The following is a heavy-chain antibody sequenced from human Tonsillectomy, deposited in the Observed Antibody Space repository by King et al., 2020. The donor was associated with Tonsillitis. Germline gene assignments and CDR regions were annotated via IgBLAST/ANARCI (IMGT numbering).Heavy chain of an antibody. Sequence: VQLVESGAEVKKPGESLKISCKGSGYRFTNNWIGSVRQMPGKGLEWMGFIYPGDADTTYSPSFQGQVTISADKSISTAYLQWSSLRASDTAMYYCAKHRGGYFASGTFDCWGQGTLVTVSS. CDR3: AKHRGGYFASGTFDC. J-gene: IGHJ4*02. CDR2: IYPGDADT. CDR1: GYRFTNNW. V-gene: IGHV5-51*01. D-gene: IGHD3-10*01.